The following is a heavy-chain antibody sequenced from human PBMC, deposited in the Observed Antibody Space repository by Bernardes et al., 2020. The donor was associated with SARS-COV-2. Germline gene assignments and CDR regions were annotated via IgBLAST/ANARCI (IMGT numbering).Heavy chain of an antibody. Sequence: SETLSLTCTVSGGAIRSNISYWAWIRQPKGKELEWIGSIHYSGSTYDNPSLKSRVTISVDTSKNQFSLKMMSVTAADTAVYYCARENYNSYGMDVWGQGTTVTVSS. CDR1: GGAIRSNISY. J-gene: IGHJ6*02. CDR3: ARENYNSYGMDV. CDR2: IHYSGST. V-gene: IGHV4-39*01.